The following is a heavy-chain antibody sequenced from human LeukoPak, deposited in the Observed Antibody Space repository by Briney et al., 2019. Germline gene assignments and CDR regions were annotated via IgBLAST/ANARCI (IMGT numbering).Heavy chain of an antibody. Sequence: ASVKVSCKASGYTFTSYDINWMRQAPGQGLEWVGWMNPNSGNTGYAQTFQGKLTMTRNTSIKTAYMELSSLRSDDTAVYYCARDRGFCSGGTCYSSGVQDYWGQGTLVTVSS. D-gene: IGHD2-15*01. CDR3: ARDRGFCSGGTCYSSGVQDY. CDR1: GYTFTSYD. V-gene: IGHV1-8*01. CDR2: MNPNSGNT. J-gene: IGHJ4*02.